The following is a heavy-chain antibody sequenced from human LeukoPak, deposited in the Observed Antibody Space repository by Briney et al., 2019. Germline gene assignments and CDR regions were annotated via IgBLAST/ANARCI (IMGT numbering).Heavy chain of an antibody. Sequence: GGSLRLSCAASGFTFSSYAMHWVRQAPGKGLEYVSAISPDGGNTYYADSVKGRFSISRDNSKNTLYLQMSSLRPEDTAVYYCVPKGTEGYWGQGTLVTVSS. CDR3: VPKGTEGY. CDR1: GFTFSSYA. CDR2: ISPDGGNT. V-gene: IGHV3-64D*06. J-gene: IGHJ4*02.